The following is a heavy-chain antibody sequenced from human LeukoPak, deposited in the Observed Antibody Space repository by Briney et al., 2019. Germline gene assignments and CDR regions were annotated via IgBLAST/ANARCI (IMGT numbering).Heavy chain of an antibody. Sequence: GGSLRLSCAASGFTFSSYAMSWVRQAPGKGLEWDSAISGSGDSTYYGDSVKGRFTISRDNAKNSLYLQMSNLRAEDTAVYFCARGGGLDVWGQGATVTVSS. V-gene: IGHV3-23*01. CDR2: ISGSGDST. CDR3: ARGGGLDV. CDR1: GFTFSSYA. J-gene: IGHJ6*02. D-gene: IGHD3-16*01.